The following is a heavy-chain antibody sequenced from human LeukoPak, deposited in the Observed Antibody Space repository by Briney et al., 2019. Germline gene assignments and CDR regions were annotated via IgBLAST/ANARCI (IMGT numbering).Heavy chain of an antibody. D-gene: IGHD3-3*01. CDR3: AREGSGYYDAFDI. CDR1: GFTFSNYE. Sequence: GGSLRLSCAASGFTFSNYEMNWVRQAPGKGLEWVSYISGSGSTIYYADSVKGRFTISRDNAKDSLYLQMNSLRAEDTAVYYCAREGSGYYDAFDIWGQGTMVTVSS. J-gene: IGHJ3*02. V-gene: IGHV3-48*03. CDR2: ISGSGSTI.